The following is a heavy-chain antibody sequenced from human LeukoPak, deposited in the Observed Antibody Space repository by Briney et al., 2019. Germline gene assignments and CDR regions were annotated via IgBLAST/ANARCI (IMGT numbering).Heavy chain of an antibody. J-gene: IGHJ4*02. D-gene: IGHD3-16*01. CDR1: GGSISTYY. Sequence: SETLSLTCTVSGGSISTYYWTWIRQPPGKGLEWIGYIYHSGSTNYNPSLKSRVTISVDTSKNQFSLKLSSVTAADTAVYYCARQIDYDYVSGSFHFDHWGQGTLVTVSS. CDR2: IYHSGST. CDR3: ARQIDYDYVSGSFHFDH. V-gene: IGHV4-59*08.